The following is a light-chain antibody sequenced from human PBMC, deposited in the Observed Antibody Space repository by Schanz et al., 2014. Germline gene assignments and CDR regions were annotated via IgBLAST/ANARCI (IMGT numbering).Light chain of an antibody. CDR1: QSVRSL. CDR3: QQRSNWPPVLT. CDR2: DAS. J-gene: IGKJ4*01. Sequence: EIVLTQSPATLSLSPGERATLSCRASQSVRSLLAWYQQKPGQAPRLLIYDASTRATGIPARFSGSGSGTDFTLTISALEPEDFAVYYCQQRSNWPPVLTFGGGTKVEIK. V-gene: IGKV3-11*01.